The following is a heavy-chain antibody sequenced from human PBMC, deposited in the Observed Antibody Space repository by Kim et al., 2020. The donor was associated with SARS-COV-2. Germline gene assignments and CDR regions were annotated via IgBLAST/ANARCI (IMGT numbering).Heavy chain of an antibody. Sequence: GGSLRLSCAASGFTFSSYWMHWVRQAPGKGLVWVSRINSDGSSTSYADSVTGRFTISRDNAKNTLFLQMNGLRVEDTAVYYCARVRGSGRDWFVDWGQGALVTVSS. J-gene: IGHJ4*02. CDR3: ARVRGSGRDWFVD. CDR1: GFTFSSYW. V-gene: IGHV3-74*01. CDR2: INSDGSST. D-gene: IGHD3-10*01.